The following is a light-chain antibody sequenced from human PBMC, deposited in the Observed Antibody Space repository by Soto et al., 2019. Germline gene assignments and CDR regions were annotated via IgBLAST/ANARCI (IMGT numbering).Light chain of an antibody. CDR2: GAS. J-gene: IGKJ1*01. Sequence: IVLTQSPGTLSLSPGERAPLSCRASQSVSSSYLAWYQQQPGQAPRLLIYGASSRATGIPDRFSGSGSGTDFTLTISRLEPEDFAVYYCQQYGSSSWTFGQGTKVDIK. CDR1: QSVSSSY. V-gene: IGKV3-20*01. CDR3: QQYGSSSWT.